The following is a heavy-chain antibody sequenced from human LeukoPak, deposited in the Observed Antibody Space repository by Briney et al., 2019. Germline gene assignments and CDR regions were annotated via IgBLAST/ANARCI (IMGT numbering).Heavy chain of an antibody. Sequence: PGGSLRLSCAASGFTFSSYVMTWVRQAPGKGLEWVSTITDSGGNTYSADSVKGRFTISRDNSKNTLYLQMNSLRAEDTAVYYCAKDYYDSSGYYWGVGYFDYWGQGTLVTVSS. CDR2: ITDSGGNT. V-gene: IGHV3-23*01. CDR1: GFTFSSYV. J-gene: IGHJ4*02. CDR3: AKDYYDSSGYYWGVGYFDY. D-gene: IGHD3-22*01.